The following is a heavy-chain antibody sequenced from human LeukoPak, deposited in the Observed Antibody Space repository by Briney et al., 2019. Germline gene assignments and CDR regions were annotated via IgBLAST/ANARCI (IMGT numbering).Heavy chain of an antibody. D-gene: IGHD6-25*01. J-gene: IGHJ5*02. CDR2: ISTSSSTI. CDR3: ARQNEQRLIVGTNWFDP. V-gene: IGHV3-48*02. Sequence: GGSLRLSCAASGFTFTTYSMNWVRQAPGKGLEWVSYISTSSSTIYHADSVKGRFTISRDNAKNSLYLQMDSLRDEDTAVYYCARQNEQRLIVGTNWFDPWGQGTLVTVSS. CDR1: GFTFTTYS.